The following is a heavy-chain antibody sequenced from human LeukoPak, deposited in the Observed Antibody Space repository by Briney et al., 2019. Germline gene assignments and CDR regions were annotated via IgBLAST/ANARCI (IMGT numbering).Heavy chain of an antibody. D-gene: IGHD3-10*01. V-gene: IGHV1-2*02. CDR3: ARTLWFGELPIDY. J-gene: IGHJ4*02. CDR2: INPNSGGT. Sequence: ASVKVSCKASGYTFTGYYMHWVRQAPGQGLEWMGWINPNSGGTNYAQKFQGRVTMTRDTSISTAYMELSRLRSDDTAVYYCARTLWFGELPIDYWDQGTLVTVSS. CDR1: GYTFTGYY.